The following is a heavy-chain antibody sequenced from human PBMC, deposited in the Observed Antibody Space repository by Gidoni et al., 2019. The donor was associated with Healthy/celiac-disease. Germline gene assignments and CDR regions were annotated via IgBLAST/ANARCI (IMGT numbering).Heavy chain of an antibody. CDR1: GYSFTSYW. CDR2: IDPSDAYT. V-gene: IGHV5-10-1*03. D-gene: IGHD4-17*01. J-gene: IGHJ4*02. Sequence: EVQLVQSGAEVKKPGEYLRIPCQGSGYSFTSYWIRWVLQMPGKGLEWMGRIDPSDAYTNFSPSFQGHVTISADKSISTASLQWSSLKASDTAMYYCARHALADYGDYESGLWCQGTLVTVSS. CDR3: ARHALADYGDYESGL.